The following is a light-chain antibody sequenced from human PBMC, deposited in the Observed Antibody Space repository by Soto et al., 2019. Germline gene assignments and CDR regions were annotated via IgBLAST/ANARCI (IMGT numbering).Light chain of an antibody. CDR3: QQSYNSPQT. CDR2: AAS. V-gene: IGKV1-39*01. J-gene: IGKJ1*01. Sequence: DIQMTQSPSTLSASAGDGVTITCRASHSIMTYLNWYQLKPGKPPRLLIYAASSLQSGVPSRFSGSGSGTDFTLTITNLQPEDFATYSCQQSYNSPQTFGQGAKV. CDR1: HSIMTY.